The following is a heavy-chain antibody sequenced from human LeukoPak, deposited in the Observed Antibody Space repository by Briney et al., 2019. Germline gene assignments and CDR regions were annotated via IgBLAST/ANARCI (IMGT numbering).Heavy chain of an antibody. D-gene: IGHD3-10*01. J-gene: IGHJ4*02. Sequence: SETLSLTCTVSGGSISSSSYYWGWVRQPPGKGLEWIGSIYYSGSTSYNPSLKSRVTISVDTSKNQFSLKLSSVTAADTAVYYCASDGHWGVYGSGSYIGLDYWGQGTLVTVSS. V-gene: IGHV4-39*01. CDR3: ASDGHWGVYGSGSYIGLDY. CDR1: GGSISSSSYY. CDR2: IYYSGST.